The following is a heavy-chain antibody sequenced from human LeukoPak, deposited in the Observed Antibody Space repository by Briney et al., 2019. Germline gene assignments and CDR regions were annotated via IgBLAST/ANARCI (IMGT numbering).Heavy chain of an antibody. J-gene: IGHJ4*02. Sequence: QSQTLSLTCVISGDSVSSNSAAWNWIRQSPSRGLEWLGRTYYRSKWYNYYAVSVKSRITINPDTSRNQFSLQLSSVTPEDTAVYYCARDGGYSGYGIDYWGQGTLVTVSS. D-gene: IGHD5-12*01. CDR1: GDSVSSNSAA. CDR2: TYYRSKWYN. V-gene: IGHV6-1*01. CDR3: ARDGGYSGYGIDY.